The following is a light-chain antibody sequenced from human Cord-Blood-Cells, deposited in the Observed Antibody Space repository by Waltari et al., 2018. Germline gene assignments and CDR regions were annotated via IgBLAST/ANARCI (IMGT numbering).Light chain of an antibody. V-gene: IGLV2-11*01. Sequence: QSALTPPRSVSGSPGQSVTIPCTGTSSDVGGYNYVSWYQQHPGKALKLMIYDVSKRPSGVPDRFSGSKSGNTASLTISGLQAEDEADYYCCSYAGSYVFGTGTKVTVL. CDR1: SSDVGGYNY. CDR2: DVS. J-gene: IGLJ1*01. CDR3: CSYAGSYV.